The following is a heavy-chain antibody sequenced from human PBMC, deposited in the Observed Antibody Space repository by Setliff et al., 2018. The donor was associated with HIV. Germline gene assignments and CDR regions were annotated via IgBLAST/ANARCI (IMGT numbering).Heavy chain of an antibody. J-gene: IGHJ3*01. D-gene: IGHD1-26*01. CDR1: GFAFSTFD. CDR2: SGRGGDTA. V-gene: IGHV3-23*01. Sequence: PGGSLRLSCDASGFAFSTFDMNWVRQSPGKGLEWVAASGRGGDTAYYADSVKGRSTVSRDDSRNMLFLQMNSLGAEDTAIYYCAKPTSGIYPRSFDLWGQGTMVTVSS. CDR3: AKPTSGIYPRSFDL.